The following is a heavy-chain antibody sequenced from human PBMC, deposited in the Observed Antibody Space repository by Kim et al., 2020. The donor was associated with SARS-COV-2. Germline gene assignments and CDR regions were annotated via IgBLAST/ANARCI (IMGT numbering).Heavy chain of an antibody. CDR1: GYTFTSYA. Sequence: ASVKVSCKASGYTFTSYAMHWVRQAPGQRLEWMGWINAGNGNTKYSQKFQGRVTITRDTSASTAYMELSSLRSEDTAVYYCARGPEYWNYDILTGYYTRGNGGDWFDPWGQGTLVTVSS. CDR2: INAGNGNT. D-gene: IGHD3-9*01. V-gene: IGHV1-3*01. J-gene: IGHJ5*02. CDR3: ARGPEYWNYDILTGYYTRGNGGDWFDP.